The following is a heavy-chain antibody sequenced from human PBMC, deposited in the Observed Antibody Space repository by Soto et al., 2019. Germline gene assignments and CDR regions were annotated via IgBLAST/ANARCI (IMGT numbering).Heavy chain of an antibody. CDR3: ARGGGSSWYFGYYYGMDV. CDR1: GYSFTSYW. D-gene: IGHD6-13*01. CDR2: IYPGDSDT. V-gene: IGHV5-51*01. Sequence: GESLKISCKGSGYSFTSYWIGWVRQMPGKGLEWMGIIYPGDSDTRYSPSFQGQVTISADKSISTAYLQWSSLKASDTAMYYCARGGGSSWYFGYYYGMDVWGQGTTVTVSS. J-gene: IGHJ6*02.